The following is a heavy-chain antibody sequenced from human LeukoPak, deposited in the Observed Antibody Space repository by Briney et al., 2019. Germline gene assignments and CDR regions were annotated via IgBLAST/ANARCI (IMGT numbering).Heavy chain of an antibody. V-gene: IGHV3-23*01. Sequence: GGSLRLSCAASGFTFSSYAMSWVRQAPGKGLEWVSAISGSGGSTYYADSVKGRFAISRDNSKNTLYLQMNSLRAEDTAVYYCATQIDYDFWSGYYGYWGQGTLVTVSS. D-gene: IGHD3-3*01. CDR3: ATQIDYDFWSGYYGY. J-gene: IGHJ4*02. CDR1: GFTFSSYA. CDR2: ISGSGGST.